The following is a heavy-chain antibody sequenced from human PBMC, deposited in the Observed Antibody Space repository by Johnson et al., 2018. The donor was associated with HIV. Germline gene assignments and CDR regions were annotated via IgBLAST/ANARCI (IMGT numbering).Heavy chain of an antibody. CDR1: GFTFSSYA. V-gene: IGHV3-NL1*01. Sequence: QVQLVESGGGVVQPARSLRLSCAASGFTFSSYAMHWVRQAPGKGLEWVSVIYSGDSTYYADSVKGRFTISRDNAKTSLYLQMNSLRVEDTAVYYCARDQRGGYSYGDAFDFWGQGTVVSVST. J-gene: IGHJ3*01. CDR2: IYSGDST. D-gene: IGHD5-18*01. CDR3: ARDQRGGYSYGDAFDF.